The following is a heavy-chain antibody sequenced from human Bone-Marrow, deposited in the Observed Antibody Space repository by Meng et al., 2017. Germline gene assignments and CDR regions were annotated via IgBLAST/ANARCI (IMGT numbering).Heavy chain of an antibody. D-gene: IGHD6-6*01. CDR1: GGSFSGYY. Sequence: QGQHRAWGAGLLKPPETLSLTCAVYGGSFSGYYWSWIRQPPGKGLEWIGEINHSGSTNYNPSLKSRVTISVDTSKNQFSLKLSSVTAADTAVYYCARGLRAARPLLFGYWGQGTLVAVSS. J-gene: IGHJ4*02. CDR2: INHSGST. CDR3: ARGLRAARPLLFGY. V-gene: IGHV4-34*01.